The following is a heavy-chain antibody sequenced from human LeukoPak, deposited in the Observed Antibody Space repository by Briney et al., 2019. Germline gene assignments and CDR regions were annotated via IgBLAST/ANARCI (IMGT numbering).Heavy chain of an antibody. CDR3: ARDVDGDYMIDY. J-gene: IGHJ4*02. D-gene: IGHD4-17*01. Sequence: GGSLRLSCAASGFTFSSYSMNWVRQAPGKGLEWVSSISSSSSYIYYADSVKGRFTISRDNAKNSLYLQMNSLRAEDTAVYYCARDVDGDYMIDYWGQGTLVTVSS. V-gene: IGHV3-21*01. CDR2: ISSSSSYI. CDR1: GFTFSSYS.